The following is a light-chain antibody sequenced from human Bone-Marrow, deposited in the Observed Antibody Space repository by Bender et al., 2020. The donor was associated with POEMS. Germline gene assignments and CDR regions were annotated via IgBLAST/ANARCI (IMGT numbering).Light chain of an antibody. J-gene: IGLJ3*02. Sequence: QSALTQPASVSGSPGQSITISCTGTSSDVGSYNFVSWYQQHPGKAPKLMIYDVNQRPSGVPDRFSGSKSGNTASLTISGLQAEDEADYYCCSYASPTSSVVFGGGTKLTVL. CDR1: SSDVGSYNF. CDR2: DVN. CDR3: CSYASPTSSVV. V-gene: IGLV2-23*02.